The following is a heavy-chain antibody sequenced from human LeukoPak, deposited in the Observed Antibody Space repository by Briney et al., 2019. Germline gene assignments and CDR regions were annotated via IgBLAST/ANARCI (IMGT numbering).Heavy chain of an antibody. V-gene: IGHV4-34*01. CDR3: GRAGGGYDSRGGGETNWSAP. CDR1: GGSFSGYY. CDR2: INHSGST. J-gene: IGHJ5*02. Sequence: SETLSLTCAVYGGSFSGYYWSWIRQPPGKGLEWIGEINHSGSTNYNPSLKSRVTISVDTSKNQFSLKLSSVTAADTAVYYCGRAGGGYDSRGGGETNWSAPWGKGPLVTVS. D-gene: IGHD3-22*01.